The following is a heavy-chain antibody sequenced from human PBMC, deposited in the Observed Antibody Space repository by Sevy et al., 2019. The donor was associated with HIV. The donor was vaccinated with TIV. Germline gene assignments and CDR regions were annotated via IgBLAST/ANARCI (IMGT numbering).Heavy chain of an antibody. CDR1: GFTFSSYG. CDR3: AKGGLRFIEGYFDY. D-gene: IGHD3-3*01. CDR2: ISYDGSNK. V-gene: IGHV3-30*18. Sequence: GGSLRLSCAASGFTFSSYGMHWVRQAPGKGLELVAVISYDGSNKYYADSVKGRFTIPRDNSKNTLYLQMNSLRAEDTAVYYCAKGGLRFIEGYFDYWGQGTLVTVSS. J-gene: IGHJ4*02.